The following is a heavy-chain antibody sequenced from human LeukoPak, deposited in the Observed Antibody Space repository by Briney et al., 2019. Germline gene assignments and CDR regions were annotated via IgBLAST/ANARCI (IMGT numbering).Heavy chain of an antibody. CDR3: ARGLWGDTAIVIGYYFDY. Sequence: PGGSLRLSCSACRFTFSSYAMHWVRQAPGKGLEYVSAISSNGGSTYYANSVKDRFTISRDNSKNTLYLQMGSLRAEDMAVYYCARGLWGDTAIVIGYYFDYWGPGTLVTVSS. J-gene: IGHJ4*02. D-gene: IGHD5-18*01. V-gene: IGHV3-64*01. CDR1: RFTFSSYA. CDR2: ISSNGGST.